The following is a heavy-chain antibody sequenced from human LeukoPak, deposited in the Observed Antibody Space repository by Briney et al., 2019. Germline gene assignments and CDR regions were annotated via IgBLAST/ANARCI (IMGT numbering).Heavy chain of an antibody. D-gene: IGHD2/OR15-2a*01. CDR3: ARKYWDAFDI. CDR2: IYYSGTT. CDR1: GGSMKSYY. Sequence: SETLSLTCTVSGGSMKSYYWSWIRQPPGKGLEWIGNIYYSGTTNYNPSVRSRVTISVDTSKNQFSLKPSSVTDADTAAYYCARKYWDAFDIWGQGTKVTVSS. V-gene: IGHV4-59*08. J-gene: IGHJ3*02.